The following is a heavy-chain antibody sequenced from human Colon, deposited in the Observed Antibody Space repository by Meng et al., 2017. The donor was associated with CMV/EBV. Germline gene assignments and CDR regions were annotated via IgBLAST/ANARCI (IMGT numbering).Heavy chain of an antibody. V-gene: IGHV3-7*01. Sequence: GASLKTSWVFSGFTFTNYWMSLGRQAPGKGLEWVANINEDGSNKNYADSVKGRFTLSRDNSNNTLYLQMNSLRHEDTAVYYCATPRLFKVIFDYWGQGALVTVSS. CDR3: ATPRLFKVIFDY. D-gene: IGHD3-10*01. CDR1: GFTFTNYW. J-gene: IGHJ4*02. CDR2: INEDGSNK.